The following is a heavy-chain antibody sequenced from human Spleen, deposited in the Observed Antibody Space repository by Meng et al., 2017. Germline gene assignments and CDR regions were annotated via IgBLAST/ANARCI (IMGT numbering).Heavy chain of an antibody. Sequence: SETLSLTCTVSGGSISSSSYYWGWIRQPPGKGLEWIGEINHSGSTNYNPSLKSRVTISVDTSKSQFSLKLSSVTAADTAVYYCARGMTTVTKRLDYWGQGTLVTVSS. D-gene: IGHD4-17*01. CDR3: ARGMTTVTKRLDY. CDR2: INHSGST. V-gene: IGHV4-39*07. CDR1: GGSISSSSYY. J-gene: IGHJ4*02.